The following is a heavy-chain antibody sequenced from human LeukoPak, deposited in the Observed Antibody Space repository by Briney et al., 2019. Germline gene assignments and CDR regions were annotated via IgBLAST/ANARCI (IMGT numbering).Heavy chain of an antibody. D-gene: IGHD2-21*02. CDR1: GYTFTSYD. V-gene: IGHV1-8*01. Sequence: GASVKVSCKASGYTFTSYDINWVRQATGQGLEWMGWMNPNSGNTGYAQKFQGRVTMTRNTSISTAYMELSSLRSEDTAVYYCARGVQATADPSSDYWGQGTLVTVSS. J-gene: IGHJ4*02. CDR2: MNPNSGNT. CDR3: ARGVQATADPSSDY.